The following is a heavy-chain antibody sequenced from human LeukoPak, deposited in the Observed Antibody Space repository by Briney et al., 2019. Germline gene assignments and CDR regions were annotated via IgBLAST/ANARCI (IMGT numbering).Heavy chain of an antibody. CDR1: GFTFSSYE. Sequence: PGGSLRLSCAASGFTFSSYEMNWVRQAPGEGLEWVSSISSSSSYIYYADSVKGRFTISRDNAKNSLYLQMNSLRAEDTAVYYCARVNEGYCSGGSCSRYMDVWGKGTTVTVSS. CDR2: ISSSSSYI. CDR3: ARVNEGYCSGGSCSRYMDV. V-gene: IGHV3-21*01. J-gene: IGHJ6*03. D-gene: IGHD2-15*01.